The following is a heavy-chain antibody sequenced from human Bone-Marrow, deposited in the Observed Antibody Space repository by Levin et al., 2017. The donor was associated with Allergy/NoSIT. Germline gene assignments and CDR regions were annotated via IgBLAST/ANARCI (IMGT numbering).Heavy chain of an antibody. CDR2: FNREEGKP. J-gene: IGHJ2*01. Sequence: GESLKISCSVTGSLLTELSIHWVRQAPGKGPEWMGGFNREEGKPLYTQTYQGRVTLTEDTSANTAYMEPTSLNSADTAVYYCATGMYCHTKSCSSGYWYFDLWGRGTLVTVSS. V-gene: IGHV1-24*01. CDR3: ATGMYCHTKSCSSGYWYFDL. D-gene: IGHD2/OR15-2a*01. CDR1: GSLLTELS.